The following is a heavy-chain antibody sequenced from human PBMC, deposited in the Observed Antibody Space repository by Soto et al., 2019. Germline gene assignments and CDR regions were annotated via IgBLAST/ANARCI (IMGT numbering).Heavy chain of an antibody. D-gene: IGHD3-22*01. Sequence: QITLKESGHTLVQVTQTVTLTCTFSGFSLSSTGVGVGWIRQSPGKDLEGLALINWNDDKRYNPSLKIRLTRAKDTSKNQVVLTMTDMDPMDTATYYCARSGHNSGFFYYDYWGQGTLVTVSS. CDR1: GFSLSSTGVG. J-gene: IGHJ4*02. CDR2: INWNDDK. V-gene: IGHV2-5*01. CDR3: ARSGHNSGFFYYDY.